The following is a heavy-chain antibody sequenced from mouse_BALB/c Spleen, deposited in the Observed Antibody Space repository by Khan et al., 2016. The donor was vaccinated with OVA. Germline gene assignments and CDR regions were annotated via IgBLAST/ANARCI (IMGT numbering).Heavy chain of an antibody. D-gene: IGHD2-4*01. V-gene: IGHV9-2-1*01. CDR2: INTETGEP. CDR3: TRNEYDGVRLYAMDY. J-gene: IGHJ4*01. Sequence: QIQLVQSGPELKKPGETVKISCKASGYTFTDYSMQWVKQAPGKGLKWVGWINTETGEPTYADDFKGRFAFSLETSDSTAYLQINNLKHEDTAKYLCTRNEYDGVRLYAMDYWGQGTSVNVSS. CDR1: GYTFTDYS.